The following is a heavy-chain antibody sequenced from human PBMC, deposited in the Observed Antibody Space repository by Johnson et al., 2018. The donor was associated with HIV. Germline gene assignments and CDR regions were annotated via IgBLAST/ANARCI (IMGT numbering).Heavy chain of an antibody. D-gene: IGHD2-21*01. CDR1: DFTFSSYA. Sequence: QVQLVESGGGVVQPGRSLRLSCAASDFTFSSYAMHWVRKAPGKGLEWVAVISYDGSNKYYADSVKGRFTFSRDNSKNTLYLQMNSLTTEDTAVYYCAKSVVVVLVGDNDDAFDIWGQGTMVTVSS. J-gene: IGHJ3*02. V-gene: IGHV3-30-3*02. CDR2: ISYDGSNK. CDR3: AKSVVVVLVGDNDDAFDI.